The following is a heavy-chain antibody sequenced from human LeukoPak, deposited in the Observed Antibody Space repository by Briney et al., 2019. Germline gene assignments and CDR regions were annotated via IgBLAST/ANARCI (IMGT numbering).Heavy chain of an antibody. J-gene: IGHJ4*02. CDR1: GDTFTSYD. D-gene: IGHD3-3*01. CDR2: MNPNSGNT. CDR3: ARVGYDFWRTSDY. Sequence: ASVKVSCKASGDTFTSYDINWVRQATGQGLEWMGWMNPNSGNTGYAQKFQGRVTITRNTSISTAYMELSSLRSEDTAVYYCARVGYDFWRTSDYWGQGTLVTVSS. V-gene: IGHV1-8*03.